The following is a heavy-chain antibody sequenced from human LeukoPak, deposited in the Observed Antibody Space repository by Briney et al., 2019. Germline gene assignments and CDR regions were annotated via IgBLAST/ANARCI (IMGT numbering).Heavy chain of an antibody. V-gene: IGHV1-46*01. CDR1: GYTFTSYY. D-gene: IGHD4-11*01. Sequence: RASVKVSCKASGYTFTSYYMHWVRQAPGQGLEWMGIINPSGGSTSYAQKFQGSVTMTRDMSTSTVYMELSSLRSEDTAVYYCARVSVTTPNWFDPWGQGTLVTVSS. CDR2: INPSGGST. J-gene: IGHJ5*02. CDR3: ARVSVTTPNWFDP.